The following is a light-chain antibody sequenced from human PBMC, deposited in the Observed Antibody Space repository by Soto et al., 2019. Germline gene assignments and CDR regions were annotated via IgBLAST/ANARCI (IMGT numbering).Light chain of an antibody. Sequence: EFGLTQSPGTLSLSPGERATLSCRASQTVRNNYLAWYQQKPGQAPTLLIYDASSRATGIPDRFSGGGSGTDFILTISRLEPEDFAVYYCQQFSSYPLTFGGGTKVEIK. CDR3: QQFSSYPLT. J-gene: IGKJ4*01. CDR2: DAS. CDR1: QTVRNNY. V-gene: IGKV3-20*01.